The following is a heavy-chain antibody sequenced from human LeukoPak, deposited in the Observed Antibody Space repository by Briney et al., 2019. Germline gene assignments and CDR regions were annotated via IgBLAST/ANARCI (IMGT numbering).Heavy chain of an antibody. J-gene: IGHJ4*02. D-gene: IGHD3-22*01. V-gene: IGHV1-2*02. CDR1: GYTFTGYY. CDR3: ARDSYYYDSSGPGDY. Sequence: ASAKVSCKASGYTFTGYYMHWVRQAPGQGLEWMGWINPNSGGTNYAQKFQGRITMTRDTSISTAYMELSRLRSDDTAVYYCARDSYYYDSSGPGDYWGQGTLVTVSS. CDR2: INPNSGGT.